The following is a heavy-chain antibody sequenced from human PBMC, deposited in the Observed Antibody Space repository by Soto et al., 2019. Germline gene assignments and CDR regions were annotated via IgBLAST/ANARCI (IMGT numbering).Heavy chain of an antibody. CDR3: AHMGIVGAKGAGYYFDY. CDR2: IYWNDDK. V-gene: IGHV2-5*01. CDR1: GFSLSTSGVG. D-gene: IGHD1-26*01. J-gene: IGHJ4*02. Sequence: QITLKESGPTLVKPTQTLTLTCTFSGFSLSTSGVGVGWIRQPPGKALEWLALIYWNDDKRYSPSLKSRLTSTKDTSKNQVVLTMTNMDPVDTATYYCAHMGIVGAKGAGYYFDYWGQGTLFTVSS.